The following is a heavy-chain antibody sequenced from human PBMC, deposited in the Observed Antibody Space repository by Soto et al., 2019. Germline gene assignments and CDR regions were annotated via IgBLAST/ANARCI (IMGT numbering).Heavy chain of an antibody. J-gene: IGHJ4*02. CDR2: ISYDGSNK. CDR1: GFTFSSYD. D-gene: IGHD5-12*01. CDR3: AKEYSGYDHFDY. V-gene: IGHV3-30*18. Sequence: QVQLVESGGGVVQPGRSLRLSCAASGFTFSSYDMHWVRQAPGKGLEWVAVISYDGSNKYYADSVKGRFTISRDNSKNTLYLQMNSLRAEDTAVYYCAKEYSGYDHFDYWGQGTLVTDSS.